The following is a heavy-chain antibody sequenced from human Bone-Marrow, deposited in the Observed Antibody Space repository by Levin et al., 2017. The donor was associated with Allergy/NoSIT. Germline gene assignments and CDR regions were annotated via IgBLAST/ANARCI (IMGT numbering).Heavy chain of an antibody. CDR3: AGDAGMAVSGMDF. CDR2: TSYDGSQK. Sequence: GGSLRLSCEASGFTFRNYGMHWVRQAPGKGLEWVSMTSYDGSQKFYADSVRGRFTISRDNSKNTLFLQMDGLRFDDTAVYYCAGDAGMAVSGMDFWGQGSLVTVSS. D-gene: IGHD6-19*01. J-gene: IGHJ4*02. V-gene: IGHV3-30*03. CDR1: GFTFRNYG.